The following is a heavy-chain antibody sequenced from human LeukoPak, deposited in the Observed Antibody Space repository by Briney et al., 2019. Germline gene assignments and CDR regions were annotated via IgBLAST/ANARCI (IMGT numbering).Heavy chain of an antibody. CDR2: INPSGGST. J-gene: IGHJ3*02. CDR3: AREVEQLVHKGGGAFDI. V-gene: IGHV1-46*01. CDR1: GYTFTSYY. D-gene: IGHD6-6*01. Sequence: GASVRVSCKASGYTFTSYYMHWVRQAPGQGLEWMGIINPSGGSTSYAQKFQGRVTMTRDTSTSTVYMELSSLRSEDTAVYYCAREVEQLVHKGGGAFDIWGQGTMVTVSS.